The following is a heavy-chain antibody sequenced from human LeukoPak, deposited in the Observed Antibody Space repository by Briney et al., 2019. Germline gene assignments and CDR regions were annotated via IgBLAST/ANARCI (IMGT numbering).Heavy chain of an antibody. CDR1: GGSISSGDYY. J-gene: IGHJ3*02. Sequence: SETLSLTCTVSGGSISSGDYYWSWIRQPPGKGLEWIGYIYYSGSTYYNPSLKSRVTISVDTSKNQFSLKLSSVTAADTAVYYCARAPGTMVRGVIPHAFDIWGQGTMVTVSS. CDR2: IYYSGST. D-gene: IGHD3-10*01. V-gene: IGHV4-30-4*01. CDR3: ARAPGTMVRGVIPHAFDI.